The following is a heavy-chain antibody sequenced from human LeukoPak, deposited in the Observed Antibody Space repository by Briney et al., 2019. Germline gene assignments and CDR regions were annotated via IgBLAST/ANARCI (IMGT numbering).Heavy chain of an antibody. CDR1: GGSFSGYY. J-gene: IGHJ6*03. Sequence: SETLSLTCAVYGGSFSGYYWSWIRQPPGKGLEWIGEINHSGSTNYNPSLKSRVTISVDTSENQFSLKLSSVTAADTAVYYCARGHGDYGDYGYYYYYYMDVWGKGTTVTVSS. CDR3: ARGHGDYGDYGYYYYYYMDV. D-gene: IGHD4-17*01. V-gene: IGHV4-34*01. CDR2: INHSGST.